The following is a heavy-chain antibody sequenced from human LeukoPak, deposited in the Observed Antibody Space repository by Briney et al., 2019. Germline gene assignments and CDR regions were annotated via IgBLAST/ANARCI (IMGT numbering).Heavy chain of an antibody. D-gene: IGHD4-17*01. J-gene: IGHJ4*02. V-gene: IGHV4-34*01. CDR3: ARVSGDYFDY. Sequence: SETLSLTCAVYGGSFSGYYWSWIRQPPGKGLEWIGEINHSGSTNYNPSLKSRVTISVDKSKNQFSLKLSSVTAADTAVYYCARVSGDYFDYWGQGTLVTVSS. CDR1: GGSFSGYY. CDR2: INHSGST.